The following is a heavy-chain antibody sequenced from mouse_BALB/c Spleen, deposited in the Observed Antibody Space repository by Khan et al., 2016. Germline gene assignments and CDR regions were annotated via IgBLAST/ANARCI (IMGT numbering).Heavy chain of an antibody. J-gene: IGHJ1*01. CDR3: MRYDGYYWYFDV. Sequence: EVQLLETGGGLVQPGGSRGLSCEGSGFTFSGFWMSWVRQTPGKTLEWIGDINSDGSAINYAPSIKDRFTIFRDNDKSTLYLQMISVRSEDTATYFCMRYDGYYWYFDVWGAGTTVTVSS. V-gene: IGHV11-2*02. CDR2: INSDGSAI. CDR1: GFTFSGFW. D-gene: IGHD2-3*01.